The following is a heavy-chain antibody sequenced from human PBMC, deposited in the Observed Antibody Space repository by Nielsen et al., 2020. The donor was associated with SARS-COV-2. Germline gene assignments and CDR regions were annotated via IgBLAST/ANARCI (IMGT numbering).Heavy chain of an antibody. J-gene: IGHJ6*03. CDR1: GFTFNIYG. CDR3: ARVGGRYYYSYYLDV. D-gene: IGHD3-16*01. CDR2: ISYDGSTE. Sequence: GESLKISCAASGFTFNIYGMHWVRQAPGKGLELVASISYDGSTEYYADSVKGRFTISRDNSKNTLYLQMNSLRAEDTAVYYCARVGGRYYYSYYLDVWGKGTTVTVSS. V-gene: IGHV3-30*03.